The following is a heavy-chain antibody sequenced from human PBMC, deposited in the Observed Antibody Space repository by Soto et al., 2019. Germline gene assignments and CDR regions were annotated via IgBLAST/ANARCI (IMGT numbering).Heavy chain of an antibody. V-gene: IGHV3-23*01. CDR1: GFKFSNYA. Sequence: GGSLGLSCAASGFKFSNYAMSWVRQAPGKGLEWVSLISATGGGTYYADSVKGRFTISRDNSHNTLYLQVHSLTAEDTAVYYCARVIEAYSNYGMDVWGQGTTVTVSS. J-gene: IGHJ6*02. D-gene: IGHD3-16*02. CDR2: ISATGGGT. CDR3: ARVIEAYSNYGMDV.